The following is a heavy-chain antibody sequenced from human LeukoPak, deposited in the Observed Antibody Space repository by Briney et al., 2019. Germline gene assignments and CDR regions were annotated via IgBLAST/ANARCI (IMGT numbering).Heavy chain of an antibody. V-gene: IGHV1-8*01. J-gene: IGHJ5*02. D-gene: IGHD3-10*01. Sequence: ASVKVSCKASGYTFTSYDINWVRQATGQELEWMGWMNPNSGNTGYAQKFQGRVTMTKNTSISTAYMELSSLRSEDTAVYYCARDPMVRGVITSWFDPRGQGTLVTVSS. CDR3: ARDPMVRGVITSWFDP. CDR1: GYTFTSYD. CDR2: MNPNSGNT.